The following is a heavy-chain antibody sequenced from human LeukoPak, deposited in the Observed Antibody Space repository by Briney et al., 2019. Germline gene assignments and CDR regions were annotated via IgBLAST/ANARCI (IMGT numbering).Heavy chain of an antibody. CDR2: IYYSGST. CDR3: ARPNSGSYSAFDI. D-gene: IGHD1-26*01. Sequence: SGTLSLTCTVSGGSISSSSYYWGWIRQPPGKGLEWIGSIYYSGSTYYNPSLKGRVTISVDTSKNQFSLKLSSVTAAHTAVYYCARPNSGSYSAFDIWGQGTMVTVSS. V-gene: IGHV4-39*01. J-gene: IGHJ3*02. CDR1: GGSISSSSYY.